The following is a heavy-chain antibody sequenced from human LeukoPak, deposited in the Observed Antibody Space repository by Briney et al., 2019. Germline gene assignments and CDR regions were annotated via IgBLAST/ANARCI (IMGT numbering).Heavy chain of an antibody. J-gene: IGHJ4*02. CDR2: PKQDGSEK. CDR3: ARLLPVGSGAFDY. CDR1: GFTFSSYW. Sequence: GGSLRLSCAASGFTFSSYWMSWVRQAPGKGLEWVANPKQDGSEKYYVDSVKGRFTISRDNAKNSLYLQMNSLRAEDTAVYYCARLLPVGSGAFDYWGQGTLVTVSS. D-gene: IGHD1-26*01. V-gene: IGHV3-7*01.